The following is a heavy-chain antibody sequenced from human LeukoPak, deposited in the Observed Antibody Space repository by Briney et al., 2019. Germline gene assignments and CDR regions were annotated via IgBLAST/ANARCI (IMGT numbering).Heavy chain of an antibody. CDR2: ISSSSSTI. CDR1: GFTFSSYS. Sequence: GGTLRLSCAASGFTFSSYSMNWVRQAPGKGLEWVSYISSSSSTIYYADSVKGRFTISRDNVKNSLYLQMNSLRAEDTAVYYCARDQGVLCGGGSCPVFDIWAKGKMVTVSS. V-gene: IGHV3-48*01. CDR3: ARDQGVLCGGGSCPVFDI. J-gene: IGHJ3*02. D-gene: IGHD2-15*01.